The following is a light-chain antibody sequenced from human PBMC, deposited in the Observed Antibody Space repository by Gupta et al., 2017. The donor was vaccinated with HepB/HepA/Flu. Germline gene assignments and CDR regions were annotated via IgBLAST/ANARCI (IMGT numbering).Light chain of an antibody. CDR3: ATWDDRLNGPV. CDR2: TNN. Sequence: QSVPTQPLPASGTPGQRVTISCSGSSSNIGSNSVNWYQQLPGTAPKLLISTNNHRPSGVPERFSGSKSGTSASLAISGLQADDDAAYYCATWDDRLNGPVFGGGTKLTVL. J-gene: IGLJ2*01. V-gene: IGLV1-44*01. CDR1: SSNIGSNS.